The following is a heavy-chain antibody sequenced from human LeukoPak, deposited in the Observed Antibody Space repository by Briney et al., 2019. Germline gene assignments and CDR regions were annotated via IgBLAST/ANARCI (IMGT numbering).Heavy chain of an antibody. D-gene: IGHD2-2*01. CDR3: ARDKVVPAAKVGDVDY. CDR1: GFTFTSYG. J-gene: IGHJ4*02. Sequence: SCAASGFTFTSYGISWVRQAPGQGLEWMGWISAYNGNTNYAQKLQGRVTMTTDTSTSTAYMELRSLRSDDTAVYYCARDKVVPAAKVGDVDYWGQGTLVTVSS. CDR2: ISAYNGNT. V-gene: IGHV1-18*01.